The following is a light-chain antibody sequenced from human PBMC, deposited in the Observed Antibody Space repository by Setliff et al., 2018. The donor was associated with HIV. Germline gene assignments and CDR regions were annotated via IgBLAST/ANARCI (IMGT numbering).Light chain of an antibody. J-gene: IGLJ2*01. CDR2: NVI. CDR3: CSYAGSYTLEI. CDR1: NSDVGGYNY. Sequence: QSALTQPRSVSGSPGQSVTISCTGSNSDVGGYNYVSWYQQHSGKAPKLIIYNVIKRPSGVPDRFSGSKSGNTASLTISGLQAEDEADYYCCSYAGSYTLEIFGGGTKGTVL. V-gene: IGLV2-11*01.